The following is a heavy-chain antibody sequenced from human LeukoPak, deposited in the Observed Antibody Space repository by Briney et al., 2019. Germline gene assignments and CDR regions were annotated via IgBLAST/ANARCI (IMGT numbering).Heavy chain of an antibody. V-gene: IGHV3-23*01. J-gene: IGHJ4*02. CDR2: ISGSGGST. CDR3: AKDSVYYDNSSYPY. Sequence: GGSLRLSCAASGFTFSSYSMNWVRQAPGKGLEWVSAISGSGGSTYYADSVKGRFTISRDNSKNTLYLQMNSLRAEDTAVYYCAKDSVYYDNSSYPYWGQGTLVTVSS. D-gene: IGHD3-22*01. CDR1: GFTFSSYS.